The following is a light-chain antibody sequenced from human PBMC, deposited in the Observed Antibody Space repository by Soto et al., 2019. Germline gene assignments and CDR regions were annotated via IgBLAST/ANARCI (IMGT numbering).Light chain of an antibody. CDR1: QSIDNY. CDR3: QQSYSTPYT. CDR2: VAS. J-gene: IGKJ2*01. Sequence: GHRVTLTCRASQSIDNYLNWYQQKPGKAPKLLIYVASILQSGVPSRFSGSGSGTEFSLTISSLQPEDFATYYCQQSYSTPYTFGQGTNLEIK. V-gene: IGKV1-39*01.